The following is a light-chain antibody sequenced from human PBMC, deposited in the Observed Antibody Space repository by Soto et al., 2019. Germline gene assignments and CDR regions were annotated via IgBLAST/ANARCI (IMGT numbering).Light chain of an antibody. CDR1: SSDVGGYNY. CDR3: SSFAGTNSFV. V-gene: IGLV2-14*01. Sequence: QSALTQPASVSGSPGQSITISCTGTSSDVGGYNYVSWYQQHPGKAPKLMIYEVSNRPSGVSNRIFGSKSYTTASLTVSGLQAEDEADYYCSSFAGTNSFVFGTGTKLTVL. J-gene: IGLJ1*01. CDR2: EVS.